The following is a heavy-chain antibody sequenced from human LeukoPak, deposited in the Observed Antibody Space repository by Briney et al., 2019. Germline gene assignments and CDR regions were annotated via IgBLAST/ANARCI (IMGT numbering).Heavy chain of an antibody. J-gene: IGHJ2*01. CDR1: GFTFSNHA. CDR2: ISGGATYT. D-gene: IGHD5-12*01. CDR3: ARQSGGWLPANVSYFDD. V-gene: IGHV3-23*01. Sequence: PGGSLRHSCAASGFTFSNHAMSWVRQAPGKGLEWVSAISGGATYTNYADSVNGRFTISRDNSKNTVYLQMNSLTAEDTAIYYCARQSGGWLPANVSYFDDRGHATLVTVSS.